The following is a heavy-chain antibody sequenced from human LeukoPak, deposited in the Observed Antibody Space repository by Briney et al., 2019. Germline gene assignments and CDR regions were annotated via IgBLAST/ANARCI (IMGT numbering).Heavy chain of an antibody. CDR2: IYYNGDT. CDR3: AKTARVPYY. J-gene: IGHJ4*02. CDR1: GDSITSTY. D-gene: IGHD3-16*01. Sequence: SETLSLTCTVSGDSITSTYWSWIRQPPGKGLEYLGYIYYNGDTNYNPSLRGRLTLSLDMSKYQFSLKLTSVTAADTAVYFCAKTARVPYYWGQGILVTVSS. V-gene: IGHV4-59*08.